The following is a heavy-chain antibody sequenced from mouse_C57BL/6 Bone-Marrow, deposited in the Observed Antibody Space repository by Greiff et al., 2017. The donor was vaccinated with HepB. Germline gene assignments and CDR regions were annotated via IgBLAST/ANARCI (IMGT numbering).Heavy chain of an antibody. Sequence: VQLQQSGAELVKPGASVKLSCTASGFNIKDYYMHWVKQRTEQGLEWIGRLDPEDGETKYAPKFQGKATITAATSSNTAYLQRSRLTSEDTAVYYCARLFITTVVAHFDYWGQGTTRTVSS. CDR1: GFNIKDYY. CDR3: ARLFITTVVAHFDY. CDR2: LDPEDGET. V-gene: IGHV14-2*01. D-gene: IGHD1-1*01. J-gene: IGHJ2*01.